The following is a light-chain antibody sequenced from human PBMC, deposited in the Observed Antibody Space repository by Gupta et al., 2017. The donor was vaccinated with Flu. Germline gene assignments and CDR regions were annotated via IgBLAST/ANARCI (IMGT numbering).Light chain of an antibody. J-gene: IGKJ2*01. CDR1: QSLLYRNGYNY. CDR2: LGY. Sequence: DIVMTQSPHSLPVLPGEPASISCRSNQSLLYRNGYNYLDWYLQKPGQSPHLLFVLGYKRACGVPDRCSGSGSGTDFTMKRSRVEAEDVGVYYCMQVLQTPYTFGQGTKLEIK. CDR3: MQVLQTPYT. V-gene: IGKV2-28*01.